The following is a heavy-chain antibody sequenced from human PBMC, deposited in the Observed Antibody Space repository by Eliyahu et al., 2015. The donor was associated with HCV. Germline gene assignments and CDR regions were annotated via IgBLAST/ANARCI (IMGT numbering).Heavy chain of an antibody. J-gene: IGHJ6*02. CDR2: ISSSSSYI. Sequence: VSSISSSSSYIYYADSVKGRFTISRDNAKNSLYLQMNSLRAEDTAVYYCAREDGITIFGGGRYYYYGMDVWGQGTTVTVSS. D-gene: IGHD3-3*01. V-gene: IGHV3-21*01. CDR3: AREDGITIFGGGRYYYYGMDV.